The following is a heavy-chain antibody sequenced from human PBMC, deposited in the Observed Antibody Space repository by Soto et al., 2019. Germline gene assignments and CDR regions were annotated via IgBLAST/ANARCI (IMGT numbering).Heavy chain of an antibody. CDR2: ISKSDYT. V-gene: IGHV3-21*01. J-gene: IGHJ4*02. CDR1: GFAFNNYG. Sequence: PGGSLRLSCTVSGFAFNNYGINWVRQAPGQGLEWVSSISKSDYTYYSDSVKGRFTISRDNAKNSVSLHMNTLRVEDTAVYYCAREDSIIIPAVSDFWGQGTLVTVSS. D-gene: IGHD2-2*01. CDR3: AREDSIIIPAVSDF.